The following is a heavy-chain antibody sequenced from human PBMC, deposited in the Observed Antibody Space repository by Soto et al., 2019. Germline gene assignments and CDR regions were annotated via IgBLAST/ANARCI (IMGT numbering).Heavy chain of an antibody. CDR1: GSSFTSSDYY. J-gene: IGHJ6*02. D-gene: IGHD2-15*01. V-gene: IGHV4-39*01. Sequence: ESLSLTSIVSGSSFTSSDYYWAWILQPPGKGLEWIGSMFYSGLTYYNPSLKSRVTLSVYTSKNQFSVRLNSVTAADTAVYYCAPLSVSLSGPYGIHVWGQGTTVTVSS. CDR2: MFYSGLT. CDR3: APLSVSLSGPYGIHV.